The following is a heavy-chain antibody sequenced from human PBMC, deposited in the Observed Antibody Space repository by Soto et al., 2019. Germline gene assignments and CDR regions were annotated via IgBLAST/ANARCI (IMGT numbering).Heavy chain of an antibody. J-gene: IGHJ6*02. CDR2: ISYDGSNK. V-gene: IGHV3-30*18. CDR3: AKIKVSYYDFWSGYSSPLYYYYYGMDV. Sequence: GGSLRLSCAASGFTFSSYGMHWVRQAPGKGLEWVAVISYDGSNKYYADSVKGRFTISRDNSKNTLYLQMNSLRAEDTAVYYCAKIKVSYYDFWSGYSSPLYYYYYGMDVWGQGTTVTVSS. D-gene: IGHD3-3*01. CDR1: GFTFSSYG.